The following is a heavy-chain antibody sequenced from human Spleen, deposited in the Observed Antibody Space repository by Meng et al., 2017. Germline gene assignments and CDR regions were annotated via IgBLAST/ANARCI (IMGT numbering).Heavy chain of an antibody. D-gene: IGHD7-27*01. CDR2: ISWNSGRI. J-gene: IGHJ4*01. Sequence: SLKISCAASGFTFDDYAMHWVRQAPGKGLEWVSGISWNSGRIGYADSVKGRFTISRDNAKNSLFLQMNSLRAEDTALYYCAKDFSLGILNYFDYWGQGNPVTVSS. V-gene: IGHV3-9*01. CDR1: GFTFDDYA. CDR3: AKDFSLGILNYFDY.